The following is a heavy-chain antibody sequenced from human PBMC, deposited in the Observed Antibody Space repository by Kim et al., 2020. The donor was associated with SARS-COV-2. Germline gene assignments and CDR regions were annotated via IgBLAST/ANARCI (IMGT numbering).Heavy chain of an antibody. D-gene: IGHD5-18*01. CDR3: ARKGRYSYATPFDY. CDR1: GGSFSGYY. J-gene: IGHJ4*02. V-gene: IGHV4-34*01. CDR2: INHSGST. Sequence: SETLSLTCAVYGGSFSGYYWSWIRQPPGKGLEWIGEINHSGSTNYNPSLKSRVTISVDTSKNQFSLKLSSVTAADTAVYYCARKGRYSYATPFDYWGQGTLVTVSS.